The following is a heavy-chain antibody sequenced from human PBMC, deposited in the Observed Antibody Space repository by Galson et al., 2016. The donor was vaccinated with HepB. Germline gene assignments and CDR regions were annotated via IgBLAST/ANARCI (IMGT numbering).Heavy chain of an antibody. CDR3: ARRLGRDVANYHYYSLDV. D-gene: IGHD3-16*01. CDR1: GVPVRTFY. J-gene: IGHJ6*02. V-gene: IGHV4-59*02. CDR2: ISYSGTA. Sequence: SETLSLTCTVSGVPVRTFYWSWVRHPPGKGLEWLGYISYSGTADYNPSLKSRVTISRDTSKNQFSLKLTSVPAADTAVYYFARRLGRDVANYHYYSLDVWGQGTTVTVSS.